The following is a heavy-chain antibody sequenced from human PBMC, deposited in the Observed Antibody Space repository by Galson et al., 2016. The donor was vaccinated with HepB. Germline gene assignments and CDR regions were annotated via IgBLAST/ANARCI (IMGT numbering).Heavy chain of an antibody. V-gene: IGHV3-11*06. Sequence: SLRLSCAASGLTFSDNYMSWIRQAPRKGLEWIAYISHTSAYTSYADSVKGRFTVSRDNSKKSLYLQMDSLRAEDTAVYFCARDVAPRMGRFDPWGQGTLVTVSS. J-gene: IGHJ5*02. D-gene: IGHD6-6*01. CDR2: ISHTSAYT. CDR3: ARDVAPRMGRFDP. CDR1: GLTFSDNY.